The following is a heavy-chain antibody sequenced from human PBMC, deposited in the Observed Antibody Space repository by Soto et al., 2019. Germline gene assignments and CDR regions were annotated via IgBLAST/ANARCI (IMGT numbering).Heavy chain of an antibody. D-gene: IGHD6-13*01. J-gene: IGHJ5*02. V-gene: IGHV2-5*01. CDR3: AHRLSAAGLFDH. CDR2: IYGNDEQ. CDR1: GFSLDTRGVG. Sequence: QITLKESGPTLVTPRQTLTLTCTFSGFSLDTRGVGVGWVRQPPGKALEWLAPIYGNDEQRLNPSLQSRLTIAKDTPKSQVVLTMTNMDPVDTATYFCAHRLSAAGLFDHWGQGTLVSVSS.